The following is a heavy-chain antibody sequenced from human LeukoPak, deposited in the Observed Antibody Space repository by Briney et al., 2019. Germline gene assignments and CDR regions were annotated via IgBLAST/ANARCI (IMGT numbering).Heavy chain of an antibody. J-gene: IGHJ4*02. V-gene: IGHV4-4*07. D-gene: IGHD6-19*01. CDR1: GGSISSYS. Sequence: PSETLSLTCSVSGGSISSYSWSWIRQPAGEGLEWIGRIYSGGSNSYSPSLKGRVAMSADTSKNQFSLMLSSVTAADTAVYYCARDSSAWSFDYWGQGALVTVSS. CDR2: IYSGGSN. CDR3: ARDSSAWSFDY.